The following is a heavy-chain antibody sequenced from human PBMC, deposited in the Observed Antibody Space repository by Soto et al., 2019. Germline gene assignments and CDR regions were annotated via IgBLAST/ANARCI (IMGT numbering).Heavy chain of an antibody. V-gene: IGHV4-59*01. CDR3: ARGDYGDYAANPDY. Sequence: SETLSLTCTVSGGSISSYYWSWIRQPPGKGLEWIGYIYYSGSTNYNPSLKSRVTISVDTSKNQFSLKLSSVTAADTAVYYCARGDYGDYAANPDYWGQGTLVTVSS. D-gene: IGHD4-17*01. CDR1: GGSISSYY. CDR2: IYYSGST. J-gene: IGHJ4*02.